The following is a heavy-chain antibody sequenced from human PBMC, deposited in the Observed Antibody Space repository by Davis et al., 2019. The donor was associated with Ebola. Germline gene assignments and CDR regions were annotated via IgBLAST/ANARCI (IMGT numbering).Heavy chain of an antibody. CDR3: ARLNYYDSSGYFYFDY. J-gene: IGHJ4*02. CDR2: VYYSGSA. CDR1: GDSVRSGTYY. Sequence: MPGGSLRLSCTVSGDSVRSGTYYWSWIRQPPGKGLEWIGYVYYSGSAKYNPSLKSRVTISVDTSKNQFFLKLSSVTAADTAVYYCARLNYYDSSGYFYFDYWGQGTLVTVSS. D-gene: IGHD3-22*01. V-gene: IGHV4-61*01.